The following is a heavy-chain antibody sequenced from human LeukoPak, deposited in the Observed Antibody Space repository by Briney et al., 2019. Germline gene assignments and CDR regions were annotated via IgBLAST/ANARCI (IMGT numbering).Heavy chain of an antibody. V-gene: IGHV3-43D*03. J-gene: IGHJ4*02. CDR1: GFTFDDYA. CDR3: AKDLGYYDTREAPLD. Sequence: GGSLRLSCAASGFTFDDYAMHWVRHAPGKGLEWVSLISWDGGSTYYADSVKGRFTISRDNSKNSLYLQMNSLRAEDTALYYCAKDLGYYDTREAPLDWGQGTLVTVSS. CDR2: ISWDGGST. D-gene: IGHD3-3*01.